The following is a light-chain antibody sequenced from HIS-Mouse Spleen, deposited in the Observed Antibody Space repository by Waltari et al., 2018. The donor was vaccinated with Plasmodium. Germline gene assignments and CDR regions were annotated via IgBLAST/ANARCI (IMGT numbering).Light chain of an antibody. Sequence: SYELPQPPSVSVSPGQTATITCSGDALPKKSAYWYQQKSGQAPLLVIYEDSKRPSGLPERFSGSSSGTMATLTISGAQVEDEADYYCYSTDSSGNHRVFGGGTKLTVL. J-gene: IGLJ3*02. CDR1: ALPKKS. V-gene: IGLV3-10*01. CDR3: YSTDSSGNHRV. CDR2: EDS.